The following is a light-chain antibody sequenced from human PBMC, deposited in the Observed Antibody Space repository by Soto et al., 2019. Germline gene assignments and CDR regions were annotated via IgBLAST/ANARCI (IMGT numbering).Light chain of an antibody. J-gene: IGLJ3*02. Sequence: QSALTQPRSVSGSPGQSVTISCTGTSSDVGGYNYVSWYQHHPGKAPKLLIYDVRKRPSGVPDRFSGSNSGNTASLTISGLQADDETDYYCCSYAGTYTWVFGGGTKVTVL. CDR3: CSYAGTYTWV. V-gene: IGLV2-11*01. CDR1: SSDVGGYNY. CDR2: DVR.